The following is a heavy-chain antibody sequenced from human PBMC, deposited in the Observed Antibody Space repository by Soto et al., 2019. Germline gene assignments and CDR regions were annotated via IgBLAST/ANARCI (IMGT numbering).Heavy chain of an antibody. D-gene: IGHD3-22*01. CDR1: GGSISRSPFF. J-gene: IGHJ3*01. CDR2: VYYSGLT. Sequence: PSETLSLTCSVSGGSISRSPFFWGWIRQPPGKGLEWIGIVYYSGLTYYSPSLRSRITISVDTSKTQFSLKMNSVTAADTAVYYCARNAAYYDSSGYYLRPDTFDLWGQGTLVTVSS. V-gene: IGHV4-39*01. CDR3: ARNAAYYDSSGYYLRPDTFDL.